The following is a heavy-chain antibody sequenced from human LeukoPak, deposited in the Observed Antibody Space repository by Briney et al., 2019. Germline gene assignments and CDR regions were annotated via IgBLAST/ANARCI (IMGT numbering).Heavy chain of an antibody. CDR3: ARAYYYGSGSYRFAY. D-gene: IGHD3-10*01. J-gene: IGHJ4*02. Sequence: EASVKVSCKASGYTFTGYYMHWVRQAPGQGLEWMGWMNPNSGDTGYAQKFQGRVTMTRNTSISTAYMELSSLRSGDTAVYYCARAYYYGSGSYRFAYWGQGTLVTVSS. CDR1: GYTFTGYY. CDR2: MNPNSGDT. V-gene: IGHV1-8*02.